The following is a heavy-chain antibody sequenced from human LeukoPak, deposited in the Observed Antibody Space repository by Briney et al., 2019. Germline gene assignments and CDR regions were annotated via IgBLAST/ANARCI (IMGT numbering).Heavy chain of an antibody. J-gene: IGHJ6*02. CDR2: ISSSGSTI. D-gene: IGHD3-9*01. CDR1: GFTFSDYY. CDR3: ARTDDWDFALPPPDV. V-gene: IGHV3-11*01. Sequence: GGSLRLSCAASGFTFSDYYMSWIRQAPGKGLEWVSYISSSGSTIYYADSVKGRLTISRDNAKNSLYLQMNSLRAEDTAVYYCARTDDWDFALPPPDVWGQGTTVTVSS.